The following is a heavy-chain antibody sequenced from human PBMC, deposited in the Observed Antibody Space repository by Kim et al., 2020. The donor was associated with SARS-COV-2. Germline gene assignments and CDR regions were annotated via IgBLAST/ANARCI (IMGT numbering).Heavy chain of an antibody. CDR3: ATAGVGY. D-gene: IGHD3-10*01. J-gene: IGHJ4*02. V-gene: IGHV3-48*01. CDR2: ISTSGGTI. CDR1: GFTFSTSN. Sequence: GGSLRLSCAASGFTFSTSNMNWVRRAPGKGLEWVSYISTSGGTITYADSVKGRFTVSRDNAKNSLYLQMNSLRAEDTAVYHCATAGVGYCGQGTLVTISS.